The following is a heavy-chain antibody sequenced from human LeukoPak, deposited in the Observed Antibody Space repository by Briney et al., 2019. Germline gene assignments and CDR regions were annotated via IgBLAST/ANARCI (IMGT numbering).Heavy chain of an antibody. CDR2: IKQDGSEK. CDR1: GFTFSSYW. V-gene: IGHV3-7*01. D-gene: IGHD2-2*01. J-gene: IGHJ5*02. Sequence: HPGGSLRLSCAASGFTFSSYWMSWVRQAPGKGLEWVANIKQDGSEKYYVDSVKGRFTISRDNAKHSLYLQMNSLRAEDTAVYYCARDDCSSISCYHNWFDPWGQGTLVTVSS. CDR3: ARDDCSSISCYHNWFDP.